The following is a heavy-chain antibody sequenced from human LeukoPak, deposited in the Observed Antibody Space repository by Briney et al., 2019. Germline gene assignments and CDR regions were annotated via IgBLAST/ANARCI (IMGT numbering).Heavy chain of an antibody. D-gene: IGHD6-13*01. V-gene: IGHV1-18*01. CDR3: ARDHSSSCQLFDY. CDR1: GYTFTNYD. CDR2: RSAYNGNT. J-gene: IGHJ4*02. Sequence: ASVKVSCKASGYTFTNYDIHWVRQATGQGLEWMGWRSAYNGNTKYAQTLQGRVTMTTDTSTSTAYMELRSLRSDDTAVYYCARDHSSSCQLFDYWGQGTLVTVSS.